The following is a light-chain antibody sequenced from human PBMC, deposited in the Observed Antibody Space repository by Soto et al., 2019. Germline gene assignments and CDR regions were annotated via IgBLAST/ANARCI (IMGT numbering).Light chain of an antibody. V-gene: IGLV2-14*01. CDR2: DVS. CDR3: SLYTSSSTHDVV. J-gene: IGLJ2*01. CDR1: SSDVGGYNY. Sequence: QSALTQPASVSGSPGQSITISCTGTSSDVGGYNYDSWYQQHPGKAPKLMIYDVSNRPSGVSNRFSGSKSGNTASLTISGLQAEDEADYYCSLYTSSSTHDVVFGGGTKLTVL.